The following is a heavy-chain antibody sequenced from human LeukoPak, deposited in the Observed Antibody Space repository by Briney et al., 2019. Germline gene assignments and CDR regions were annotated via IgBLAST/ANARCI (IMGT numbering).Heavy chain of an antibody. CDR1: GFTFSNYW. V-gene: IGHV3-7*03. Sequence: PGGSLRLSCGASGFTFSNYWMSWVPQAPGKGLEWVANIKQDGSERYYADSVKGRFTISRDNSKNTLYLQMNCLRAEDTAVYYCAREGIQSSSWYIWSYWGQGTLVTVSS. CDR3: AREGIQSSSWYIWSY. J-gene: IGHJ4*02. CDR2: IKQDGSER. D-gene: IGHD6-13*01.